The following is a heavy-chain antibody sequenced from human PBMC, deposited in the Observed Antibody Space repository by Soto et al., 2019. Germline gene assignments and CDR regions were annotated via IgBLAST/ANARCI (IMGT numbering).Heavy chain of an antibody. Sequence: PSETLSLTCTVSGGSISSYYWSWIRQPPGKGLEWIGYIYYSGSTNYNPSLKSRVTISVDTSKNQFSLKLSSVTAADTAVYYCARRGVVPAAISPARRYYYYYYMDVWGKGTTVTVSS. CDR1: GGSISSYY. CDR3: ARRGVVPAAISPARRYYYYYYMDV. V-gene: IGHV4-59*08. J-gene: IGHJ6*03. CDR2: IYYSGST. D-gene: IGHD2-2*01.